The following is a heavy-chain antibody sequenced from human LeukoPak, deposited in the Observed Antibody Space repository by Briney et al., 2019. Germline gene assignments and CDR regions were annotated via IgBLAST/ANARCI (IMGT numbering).Heavy chain of an antibody. Sequence: SETLSLTCTVYGGSFTDYFWTWIRQSPGKGLEWIGEINDYTGDTNYNPSLNSRVSISLEKSKNQFSLRLSSVTAADTAVYFCARGATRRSFGEDYYYYMDVWGKGTTVTVSS. V-gene: IGHV4-34*01. CDR2: INDYTGDT. D-gene: IGHD3-10*01. CDR3: ARGATRRSFGEDYYYYMDV. CDR1: GGSFTDYF. J-gene: IGHJ6*03.